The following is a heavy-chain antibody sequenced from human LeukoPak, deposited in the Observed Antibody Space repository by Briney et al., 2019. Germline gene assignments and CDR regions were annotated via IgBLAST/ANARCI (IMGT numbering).Heavy chain of an antibody. Sequence: GGSLRLSCAASGFTFSSYEMNWVRQAPGKGLEWVSYISSSGSTIYYADSVKGRFTISRDNAKNSLYLQMNSLKTEDTAVYYCTRLRIAARPFDYWGQGTLVTVSS. CDR3: TRLRIAARPFDY. CDR2: ISSSGSTI. J-gene: IGHJ4*02. D-gene: IGHD6-6*01. CDR1: GFTFSSYE. V-gene: IGHV3-48*03.